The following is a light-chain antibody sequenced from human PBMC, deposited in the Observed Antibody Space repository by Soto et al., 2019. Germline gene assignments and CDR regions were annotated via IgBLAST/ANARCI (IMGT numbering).Light chain of an antibody. CDR3: QHSNSKSWT. CDR2: EAS. J-gene: IGKJ1*01. CDR1: QGISRR. V-gene: IGKV1-5*01. Sequence: DIQMTQSPSTLSASVGDRATITCRASQGISRRLAWYQQKPGSAPKLLIYEASILESGVPSRFSGSGSATEFTLTISSLQPSDFATYYWQHSNSKSWTFGQGTRVEIK.